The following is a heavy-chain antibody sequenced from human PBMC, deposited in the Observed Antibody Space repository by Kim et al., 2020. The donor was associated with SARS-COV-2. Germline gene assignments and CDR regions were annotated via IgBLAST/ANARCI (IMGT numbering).Heavy chain of an antibody. V-gene: IGHV5-51*01. Sequence: PSIQGQVTTSADKSMSTAYLKWSSLNASDTAMYYCARPFASSWYQFDYWGQGTLVTVSS. CDR3: ARPFASSWYQFDY. D-gene: IGHD6-13*01. J-gene: IGHJ4*02.